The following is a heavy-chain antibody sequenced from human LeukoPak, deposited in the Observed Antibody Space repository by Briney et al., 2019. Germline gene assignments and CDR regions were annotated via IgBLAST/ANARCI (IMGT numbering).Heavy chain of an antibody. Sequence: GGSLRLSCAASGFTFSSYGMHWVRQAPGKGLEWVAVISYDGSNKYYADSVKGRFTISRDNSKNTLYLQMNSLRAEDTAVYYCAKGKSGSYRYYYNYYGMDVWGQGTTVTVSS. CDR3: AKGKSGSYRYYYNYYGMDV. D-gene: IGHD1-26*01. CDR2: ISYDGSNK. J-gene: IGHJ6*02. V-gene: IGHV3-30*18. CDR1: GFTFSSYG.